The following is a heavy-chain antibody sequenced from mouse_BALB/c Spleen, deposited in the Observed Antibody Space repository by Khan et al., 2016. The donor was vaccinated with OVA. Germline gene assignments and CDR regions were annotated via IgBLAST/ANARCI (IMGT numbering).Heavy chain of an antibody. V-gene: IGHV1S41*01. J-gene: IGHJ4*01. Sequence: DLVEPGASVKLSCKASGYTFTSYWINWIKERPGQGLEWIGQIGPGSGSAYYNELFKGKATLTVDTSSSTVYIKLSSLSSEDSAVYFCARSNYYGRGLYAMDYWGQGTSVTVSS. CDR3: ARSNYYGRGLYAMDY. CDR2: IGPGSGSA. D-gene: IGHD1-1*01. CDR1: GYTFTSYW.